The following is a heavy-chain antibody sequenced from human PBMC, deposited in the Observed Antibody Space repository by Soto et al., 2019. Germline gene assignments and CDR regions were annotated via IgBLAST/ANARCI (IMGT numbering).Heavy chain of an antibody. J-gene: IGHJ4*02. V-gene: IGHV3-23*01. CDR3: AKAGGDCSGGSCYSGQGDY. D-gene: IGHD2-15*01. Sequence: EVQLLESGGGLVQPGGSLRLSCAASGFTFSSYAMSWVRQAPGKGLEWVSGITGSGGSTYYADSVKGRFTISRDNSKNTLDLQMNSLRAEDTAVYYCAKAGGDCSGGSCYSGQGDYWGQGTLVTVS. CDR2: ITGSGGST. CDR1: GFTFSSYA.